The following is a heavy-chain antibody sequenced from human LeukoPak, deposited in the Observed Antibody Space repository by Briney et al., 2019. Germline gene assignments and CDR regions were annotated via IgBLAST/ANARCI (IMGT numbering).Heavy chain of an antibody. D-gene: IGHD3-10*01. V-gene: IGHV4-4*07. J-gene: IGHJ3*02. CDR1: GGSISTYF. CDR3: ARDRGGPYGSGSYWLRDAFDI. CDR2: MYSSGST. Sequence: SETLSLTCTVSGGSISTYFWNWIRQPAGKGLEWIGRMYSSGSTSYNPSLKSRITMSIDTAKYQFSLNLNSVTAADTAVYYCARDRGGPYGSGSYWLRDAFDIWGQGTMVTVSS.